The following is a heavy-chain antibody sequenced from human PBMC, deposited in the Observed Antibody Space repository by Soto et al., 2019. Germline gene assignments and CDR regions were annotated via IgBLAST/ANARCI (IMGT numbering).Heavy chain of an antibody. V-gene: IGHV1-24*01. CDR2: FDPEDGET. J-gene: IGHJ4*02. CDR3: ATDRGGLDYYDSSCLFDY. Sequence: ASVKVSCKVSGYTLTELSMHWVRQAPGKGLEWMGGFDPEDGETIYAQKLQGRVTMTEDTSTDTAYMELSILRSEDTAVYYCATDRGGLDYYDSSCLFDYWGQGTLVTVSS. D-gene: IGHD3-22*01. CDR1: GYTLTELS.